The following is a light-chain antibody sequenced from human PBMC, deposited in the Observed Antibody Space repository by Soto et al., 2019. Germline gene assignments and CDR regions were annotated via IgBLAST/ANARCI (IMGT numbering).Light chain of an antibody. CDR2: GAS. J-gene: IGKJ1*01. Sequence: EIVMTQSPATLSVSPGERGTLSCRASQSVSSNLSWYQQKPGHAPRLLIYGASTSATGIPARFSGSRSGTEFTLTISSLQSEDFAVYYCQQDNNWPWTFGQGTKVEIK. CDR3: QQDNNWPWT. CDR1: QSVSSN. V-gene: IGKV3-15*01.